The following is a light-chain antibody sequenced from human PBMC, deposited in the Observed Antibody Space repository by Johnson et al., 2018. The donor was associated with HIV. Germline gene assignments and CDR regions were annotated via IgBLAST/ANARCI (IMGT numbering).Light chain of an antibody. J-gene: IGLJ1*01. CDR3: ATWDSSLSSPLF. CDR1: SSNIGNNY. CDR2: DNN. V-gene: IGLV1-51*01. Sequence: QSVLTQPPSVSAAPGQKVTISCSGSSSNIGNNYVSWYQQLPGTAPKLLIYDNNKRPSGIPDRFSGSKSGTSATLGITGLQTGDEADYYCATWDSSLSSPLFFGTGPKVTVL.